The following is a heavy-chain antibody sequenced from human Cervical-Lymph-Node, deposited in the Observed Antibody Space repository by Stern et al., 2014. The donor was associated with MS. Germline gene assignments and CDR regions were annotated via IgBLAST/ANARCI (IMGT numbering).Heavy chain of an antibody. V-gene: IGHV1-8*02. J-gene: IGHJ4*02. Sequence: QVQLVQSGAEVKRPGASVKVSCKASGYTFTSNDIHWVRQATGQGLEWMGWMSPKSGNNNYAKKFQGRVTMTRDTSKTTAYMKLSSLKSDDTAVYYCTRGPFYGSAPPTFFFDYWGQGSLVSVFS. CDR1: GYTFTSND. D-gene: IGHD3-10*01. CDR3: TRGPFYGSAPPTFFFDY. CDR2: MSPKSGNN.